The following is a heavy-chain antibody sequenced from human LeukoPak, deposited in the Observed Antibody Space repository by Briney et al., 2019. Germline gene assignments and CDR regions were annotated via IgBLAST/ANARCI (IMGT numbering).Heavy chain of an antibody. V-gene: IGHV3-21*01. CDR1: GFTLSNFV. J-gene: IGHJ4*02. Sequence: PGGSLRLSCACSGFTLSNFVMGWVRQAPGKGLEWVSFISSYSTYIYYADSLKGRFTISRDNAKNSLYLQMNSLRAEDTAVYYCARDSFAGYDSSGYSSYDYWGQGTLVTVSS. CDR2: ISSYSTYI. D-gene: IGHD3-22*01. CDR3: ARDSFAGYDSSGYSSYDY.